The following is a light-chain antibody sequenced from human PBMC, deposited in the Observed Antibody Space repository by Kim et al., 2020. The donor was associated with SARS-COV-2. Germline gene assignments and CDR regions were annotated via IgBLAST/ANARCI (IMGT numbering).Light chain of an antibody. J-gene: IGKJ4*01. V-gene: IGKV1-39*01. CDR1: QSISRY. CDR2: STS. CDR3: QQSYSSPHT. Sequence: SASVGDRVTITCRASQSISRYLNWYQQKIGKAPNLLIYSTSNLESGVPSRFSGSGSGTDFTLTISSLQPEDFATYYCQQSYSSPHTFGGGTKVEIK.